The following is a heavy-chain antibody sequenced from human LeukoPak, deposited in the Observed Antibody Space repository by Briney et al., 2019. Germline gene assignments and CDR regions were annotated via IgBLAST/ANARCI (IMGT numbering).Heavy chain of an antibody. V-gene: IGHV3-7*05. CDR2: IKQDGSET. J-gene: IGHJ6*02. Sequence: PGGSLRLSCTASGFTFSNYWMSWVRQTPEKGLERVANIKQDGSETVYVDSVKGRFTISRDNAQSSLYLQMNRLRAEDTAVYYCARDPYSSSWSYGMDVWGQGTTVTVSS. CDR3: ARDPYSSSWSYGMDV. CDR1: GFTFSNYW. D-gene: IGHD6-13*01.